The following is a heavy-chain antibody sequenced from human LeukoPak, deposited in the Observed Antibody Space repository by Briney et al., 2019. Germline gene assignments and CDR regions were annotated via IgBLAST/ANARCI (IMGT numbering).Heavy chain of an antibody. CDR3: ARDLSLSVRYFDWLPPSGWFDP. V-gene: IGHV1-2*02. Sequence: ASVKVSCKASGYTFTSYYMHWVRQAPGQGLEWMGWINPNSGGTNYAQKFQGRVTMTRDTSISTAYMELSRLRSDDTAVYYCARDLSLSVRYFDWLPPSGWFDPWGQGTLVTVSS. D-gene: IGHD3-9*01. CDR1: GYTFTSYY. CDR2: INPNSGGT. J-gene: IGHJ5*02.